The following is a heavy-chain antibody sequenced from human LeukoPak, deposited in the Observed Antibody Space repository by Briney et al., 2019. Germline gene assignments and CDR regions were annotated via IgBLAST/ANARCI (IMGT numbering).Heavy chain of an antibody. J-gene: IGHJ4*02. V-gene: IGHV3-21*01. Sequence: GGSLRLSCAASGFTFSSYSMNWVRQAPGKGLEWVSSISSSSSYIYYADSVKGRFTISRDNAKNSLYLQMNSLRAEDTAVYYCARGDYYDSSGYYYLPEYDYWGQGTLVTVSS. CDR3: ARGDYYDSSGYYYLPEYDY. CDR2: ISSSSSYI. CDR1: GFTFSSYS. D-gene: IGHD3-22*01.